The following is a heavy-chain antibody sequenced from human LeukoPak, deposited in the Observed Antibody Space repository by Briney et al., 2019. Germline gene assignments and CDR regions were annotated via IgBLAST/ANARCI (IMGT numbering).Heavy chain of an antibody. CDR2: INSNSSTI. D-gene: IGHD3-3*01. V-gene: IGHV3-48*01. CDR3: AREGRGTGFLEWLPNYIEY. Sequence: RGSLRLSCAASGFTFSSYNMNWVRQAPGKGLEWVSYINSNSSTIYYADSVKGRFTISRDNANNSLYLQMNSLRAEDTAVYYCAREGRGTGFLEWLPNYIEYWGRGQVVMVSS. J-gene: IGHJ4*02. CDR1: GFTFSSYN.